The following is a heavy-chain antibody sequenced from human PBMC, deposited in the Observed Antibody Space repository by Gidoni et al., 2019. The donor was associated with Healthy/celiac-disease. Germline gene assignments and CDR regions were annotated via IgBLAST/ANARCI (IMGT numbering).Heavy chain of an antibody. J-gene: IGHJ6*02. Sequence: QVQLVQSGAEVKKPGASVKVSCKASGYTFTGYYMHWVRQAPGQGLEWMGWINPNSVGTNYAQKFQGRVTMTRDTSISTAYMELSRLRSDDTAVYYCARSRLYDYVWGSYRKTNYYYYGMDVWGQGTTVTVSS. D-gene: IGHD3-16*02. CDR2: INPNSVGT. CDR1: GYTFTGYY. CDR3: ARSRLYDYVWGSYRKTNYYYYGMDV. V-gene: IGHV1-2*02.